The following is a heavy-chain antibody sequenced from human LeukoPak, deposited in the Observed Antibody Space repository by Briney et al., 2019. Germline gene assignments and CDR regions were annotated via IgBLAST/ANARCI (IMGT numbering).Heavy chain of an antibody. D-gene: IGHD2-15*01. CDR1: GGSISSSSYY. CDR2: IYYSGST. CDR3: ARHDGGYCSGGSCYDWYFDL. Sequence: PSETLSLTCTVSGGSISSSSYYWGWIRQPPGKGLEWIGSIYYSGSTYYNPPLKSRVTISVDTSKNQFSLKLSSVTAADTAVYYCARHDGGYCSGGSCYDWYFDLWGRGTLVTVSS. V-gene: IGHV4-39*01. J-gene: IGHJ2*01.